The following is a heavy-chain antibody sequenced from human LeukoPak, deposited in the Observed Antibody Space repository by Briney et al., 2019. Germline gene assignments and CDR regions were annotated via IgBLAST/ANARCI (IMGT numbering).Heavy chain of an antibody. J-gene: IGHJ4*02. CDR2: IHSDGRT. CDR1: GFTVTSNY. V-gene: IGHV3-53*01. Sequence: PGRSLRLSCAASGFTVTSNYMSWVRQAPGKGLEWVSVIHSDGRTSYSDSLKAGFTISRKNPKKKLHLQMISLSAEDTAVYYCARGQWLVGGYYFDYWGQGTLVSVSS. CDR3: ARGQWLVGGYYFDY. D-gene: IGHD6-19*01.